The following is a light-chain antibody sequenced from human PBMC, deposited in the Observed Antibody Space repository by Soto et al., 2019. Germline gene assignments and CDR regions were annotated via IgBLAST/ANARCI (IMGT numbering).Light chain of an antibody. CDR2: DAS. J-gene: IGKJ5*01. V-gene: IGKV1-5*01. CDR1: QSISSW. Sequence: DIQMTQSPSTLSASLGDRVTITCRASQSISSWLAWYQQKPGKAPKLLIYDASSLESGVPSRFSGSGSGTDFTLTISSLQPEDFATYYCQQAYSFPLTFGQGTRLEIK. CDR3: QQAYSFPLT.